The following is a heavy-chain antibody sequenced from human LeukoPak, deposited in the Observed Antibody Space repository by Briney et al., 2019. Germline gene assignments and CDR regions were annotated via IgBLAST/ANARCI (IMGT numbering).Heavy chain of an antibody. J-gene: IGHJ3*02. CDR2: IYYSGST. V-gene: IGHV4-59*12. D-gene: IGHD2-15*01. Sequence: PSETLSLTCTVSGGSISSYYWSWIRQPPGKGLEWIGYIYYSGSTNYNPSLKSRVTMSVDTSKNQFSLKLSSVTAADTAVYYCARGDLAARDAFDIWGQGTMVTVSS. CDR1: GGSISSYY. CDR3: ARGDLAARDAFDI.